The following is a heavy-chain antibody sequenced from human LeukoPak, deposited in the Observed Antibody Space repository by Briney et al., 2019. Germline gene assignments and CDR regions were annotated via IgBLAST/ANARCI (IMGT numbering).Heavy chain of an antibody. CDR3: ARGGFDI. CDR1: GFTFSSYA. CDR2: ISYDGSNK. Sequence: GRSLRLSCAASGFTFSSYAMHWARQAPGKGLEWVAVISYDGSNKYYADSVKGRFTISRDNSKNTLYLQMNSLRAEDTAVYYCARGGFDIWGQGTMVTVSS. J-gene: IGHJ3*02. V-gene: IGHV3-30-3*01.